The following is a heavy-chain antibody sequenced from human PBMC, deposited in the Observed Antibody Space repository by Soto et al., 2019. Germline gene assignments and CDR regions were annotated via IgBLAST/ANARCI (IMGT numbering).Heavy chain of an antibody. CDR3: AKVTGYYMDH. J-gene: IGHJ4*02. Sequence: EVQVVESGGGLVKPGGSLRLSCAASGFTFSSHSMNWVRQAPGKGMELVSTISSSSTYIYYADSVKGRFTITRDNAKNSLYLQMNSLRAEDTALYYCAKVTGYYMDHWGQGTLVTVSS. CDR2: ISSSSTYI. CDR1: GFTFSSHS. V-gene: IGHV3-21*04. D-gene: IGHD3-9*01.